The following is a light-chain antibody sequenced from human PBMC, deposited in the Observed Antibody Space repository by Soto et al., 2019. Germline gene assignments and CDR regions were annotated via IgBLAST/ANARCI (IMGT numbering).Light chain of an antibody. CDR3: AAWDDSLNGYV. V-gene: IGLV1-40*01. CDR2: SNN. J-gene: IGLJ1*01. CDR1: SSNLGADFD. Sequence: QSVLTQPPSVSGAPGQRVTISCTGSSSNLGADFDVHWYQQVPGTAPKLLIYSNNQRPSGVPDRFSGSKSGTSASLAISGLQSEDEADYYCAAWDDSLNGYVFGTGTKVTVL.